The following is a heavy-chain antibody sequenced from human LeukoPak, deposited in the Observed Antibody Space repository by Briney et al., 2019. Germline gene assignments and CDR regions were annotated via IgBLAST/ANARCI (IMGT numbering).Heavy chain of an antibody. Sequence: PGGSLRLSCAAPGFTFSSYGMHWVRQAPGKGLEWVAFIRYDGSNKYYADSVKGRFTISRDNSKNTLYLQMNSLRAEDTAVYYCAKEPLPYYSSSYFDYWGQGTLVTVSS. J-gene: IGHJ4*02. CDR1: GFTFSSYG. CDR3: AKEPLPYYSSSYFDY. D-gene: IGHD6-13*01. CDR2: IRYDGSNK. V-gene: IGHV3-30*02.